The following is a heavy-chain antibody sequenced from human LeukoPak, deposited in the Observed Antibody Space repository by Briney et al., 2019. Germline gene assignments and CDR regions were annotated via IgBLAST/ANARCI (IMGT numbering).Heavy chain of an antibody. Sequence: SETLSLTCSASGYSIRSGSFHWNWIRQPAGQGLEWIGRICVTGSTDYNSSLTSRVNMSVAKSNNQLCLKLTSVTAADTAVYYCAKSWGYAANSLHIQHWGQGARVIVSA. CDR3: AKSWGYAANSLHIQH. D-gene: IGHD4-23*01. J-gene: IGHJ1*01. CDR1: GYSIRSGSFH. V-gene: IGHV4-61*02. CDR2: ICVTGST.